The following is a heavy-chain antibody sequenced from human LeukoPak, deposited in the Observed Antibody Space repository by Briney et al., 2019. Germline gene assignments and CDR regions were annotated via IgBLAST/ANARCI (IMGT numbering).Heavy chain of an antibody. V-gene: IGHV1-69*05. CDR1: GGTFSSYA. J-gene: IGHJ5*02. CDR3: ERADYVWGSYRYKWFDP. CDR2: IIPIFGTA. Sequence: ASVKVSCKASGGTFSSYAISWVRQAPGQGLEWMGGIIPIFGTANYAQKFQGRGTITTDESTSTAYMELSSLRSDDTRVYYWERADYVWGSYRYKWFDPWGQGTLVTVSS. D-gene: IGHD3-16*02.